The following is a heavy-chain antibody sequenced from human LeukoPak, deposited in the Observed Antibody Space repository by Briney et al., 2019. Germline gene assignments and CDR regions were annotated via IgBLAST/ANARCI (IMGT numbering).Heavy chain of an antibody. V-gene: IGHV4-59*01. J-gene: IGHJ6*02. CDR3: ARDNWNYGSSMDV. D-gene: IGHD1-7*01. CDR2: IYYSGST. Sequence: TSETLSLTCTVSGGSISSYYWSWIRQPPGKGLEWLGYIYYSGSTNYNPSLKSRVTISVDTSKNQFSLKLSSVTAADTAVYYCARDNWNYGSSMDVWGQGTTVTVSS. CDR1: GGSISSYY.